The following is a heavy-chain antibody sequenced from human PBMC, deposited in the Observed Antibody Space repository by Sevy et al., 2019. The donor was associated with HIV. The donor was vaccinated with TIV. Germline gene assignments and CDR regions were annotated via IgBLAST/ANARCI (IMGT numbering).Heavy chain of an antibody. V-gene: IGHV4-30-2*01. CDR2: IFHTGNT. CDR3: ARDGGTLTTPGSFDI. CDR1: GGSISSGVYS. Sequence: SETLSLTCADSGGSISSGVYSWNWIRQPPGKGLEWIGYIFHTGNTFYNPSLKSRVTVSLDKSENQFSLRLSSVTAADTAVYYCARDGGTLTTPGSFDIWGQGTMVTVSS. D-gene: IGHD3-16*01. J-gene: IGHJ3*02.